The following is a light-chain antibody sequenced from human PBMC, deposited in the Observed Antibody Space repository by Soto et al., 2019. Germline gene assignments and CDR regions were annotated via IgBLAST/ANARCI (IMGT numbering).Light chain of an antibody. CDR2: AAS. Sequence: EIVLTQSPGTLPLSPGERATLSCRASLSVASNYVAWYQQKPCQAPRLLIYAASGRATGIPDRFSGSGSGTDFTLTISRLEPEDFAVYYCQQDGSAPWTFGQGTTVEIK. CDR1: LSVASNY. V-gene: IGKV3-20*01. J-gene: IGKJ1*01. CDR3: QQDGSAPWT.